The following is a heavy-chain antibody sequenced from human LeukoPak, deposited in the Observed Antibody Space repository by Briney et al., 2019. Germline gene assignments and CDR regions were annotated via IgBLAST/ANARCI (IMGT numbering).Heavy chain of an antibody. CDR1: GFTFGNHW. V-gene: IGHV3-7*01. J-gene: IGHJ4*02. CDR3: ARAVLRGVDY. Sequence: GGSLRLSCAASGFTFGNHWMSWLRQAPGKGLEWVAHIKQDGSEKYYVDSVKGRFTVSRDNAENSLYLQMNSLRAEDTAVYYCARAVLRGVDYWGQGTLVTVSA. CDR2: IKQDGSEK. D-gene: IGHD3-10*01.